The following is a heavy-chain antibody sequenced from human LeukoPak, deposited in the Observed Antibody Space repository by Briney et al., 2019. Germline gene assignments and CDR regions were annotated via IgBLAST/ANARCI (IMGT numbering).Heavy chain of an antibody. J-gene: IGHJ4*02. Sequence: PGGSLRLSCAASALPPSNYAMSWVRQAPGKGLEWVSSISDGGWTAYTDSVKGRFFISRETATNTLYLQMSSLRGEDTAVYYCAKVAHFGSGSYQFDYWGQGTLVTVSS. CDR2: ISDGGWT. CDR1: ALPPSNYA. CDR3: AKVAHFGSGSYQFDY. V-gene: IGHV3-23*01. D-gene: IGHD3-10*01.